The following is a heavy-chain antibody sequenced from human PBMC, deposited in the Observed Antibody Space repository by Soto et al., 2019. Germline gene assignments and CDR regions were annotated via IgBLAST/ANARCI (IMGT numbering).Heavy chain of an antibody. Sequence: SVKVSCKASGGTFSSYAISWVRQAPGQGLEWMGGIIPIFGTANYAQKFQGRVTITADESTSTAYMELSSLRSEDTAVYYCASCGGDCYSGFCYYGMDVWGQGTTVTVSS. CDR2: IIPIFGTA. CDR1: GGTFSSYA. CDR3: ASCGGDCYSGFCYYGMDV. J-gene: IGHJ6*02. D-gene: IGHD2-21*02. V-gene: IGHV1-69*13.